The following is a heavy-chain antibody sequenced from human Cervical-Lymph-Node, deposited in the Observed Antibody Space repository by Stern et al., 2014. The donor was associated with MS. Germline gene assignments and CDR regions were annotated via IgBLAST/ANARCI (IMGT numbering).Heavy chain of an antibody. J-gene: IGHJ5*02. Sequence: QLQLQESGPGLVKPSETLSLMCTVSGDSISNYYWNWIRQTPGRGLQWIGYVYYTGSTSYNPSLKSRVTISLGTSTTQFSLKLNSVTAADTAVYYCARGGIALALNWFDLWGQGTPVTVSS. CDR2: VYYTGST. CDR3: ARGGIALALNWFDL. D-gene: IGHD6-19*01. V-gene: IGHV4-59*01. CDR1: GDSISNYY.